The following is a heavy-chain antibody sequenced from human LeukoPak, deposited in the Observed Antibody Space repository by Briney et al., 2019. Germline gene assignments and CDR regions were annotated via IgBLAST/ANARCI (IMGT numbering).Heavy chain of an antibody. D-gene: IGHD7-27*01. CDR2: IIPIFGTA. V-gene: IGHV1-69*05. Sequence: GSSVKVSCKASGGTFSSYAISWVRQAPGQGLEWMGGIIPIFGTANYAQKFQGRVTITTDESTSTACMELSSLRSEDTAVYYCARGYWGDNWFDPWGQGTLVTVSS. CDR3: ARGYWGDNWFDP. J-gene: IGHJ5*02. CDR1: GGTFSSYA.